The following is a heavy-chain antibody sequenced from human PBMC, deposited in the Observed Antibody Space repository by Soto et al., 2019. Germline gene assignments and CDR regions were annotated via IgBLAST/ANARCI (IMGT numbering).Heavy chain of an antibody. D-gene: IGHD6-13*01. CDR3: AKEVAAAGPRYYYYGMDV. CDR1: GFTFSSYG. V-gene: IGHV3-30*18. J-gene: IGHJ6*02. CDR2: ISYDGSNK. Sequence: GSLRLSCAASGFTFSSYGMHWVRQAPGKGLEWVAVISYDGSNKYYADSVKGRFTISRDNSKNTLYLQMNSLRAEDTAVYYCAKEVAAAGPRYYYYGMDVWGQGTTVTVSS.